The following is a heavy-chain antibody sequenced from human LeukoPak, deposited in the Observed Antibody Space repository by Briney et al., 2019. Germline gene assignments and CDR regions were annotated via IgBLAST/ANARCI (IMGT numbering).Heavy chain of an antibody. CDR2: IYYSGST. CDR1: GGSISSSSYY. J-gene: IGHJ4*02. D-gene: IGHD6-13*01. Sequence: SETLSLTCTVSGGSISSSSYYWGWIRQPPGKGLEWIGSIYYSGSTYYNPSLKSRVTISVDTSKNQFSLKLSSVTAADTAVYYCAIEPSVSLSWQSSEVDYWGQGTLVTVSS. CDR3: AIEPSVSLSWQSSEVDY. V-gene: IGHV4-39*02.